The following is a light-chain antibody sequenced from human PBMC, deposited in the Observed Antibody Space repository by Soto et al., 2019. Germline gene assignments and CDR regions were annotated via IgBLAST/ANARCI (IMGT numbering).Light chain of an antibody. J-gene: IGKJ1*01. CDR2: DAS. Sequence: DIQMTQSPSSLSASVGDTVTITCRASQSISSYLSWYQQKPGKAPMLLISDASSLETGVPSRFSGSGSGTEFTLTINSLQPDDFATYYCQQYKSYWTFGQGTKVDIK. CDR3: QQYKSYWT. V-gene: IGKV1-5*01. CDR1: QSISSY.